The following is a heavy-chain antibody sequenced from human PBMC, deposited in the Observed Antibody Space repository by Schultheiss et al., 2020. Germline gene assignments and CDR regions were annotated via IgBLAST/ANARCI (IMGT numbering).Heavy chain of an antibody. CDR1: GFTFSDYY. Sequence: LKISCAASGFTFSDYYMSWIRQAPGKGLEWVSYISSSGSTIYYADSVKGRFTISRDNAKNSLYLQMNSLRAEDTAVYYCARVQDGYNLLDYWGQGTLVTVAS. CDR3: ARVQDGYNLLDY. J-gene: IGHJ4*02. V-gene: IGHV3-11*01. CDR2: ISSSGSTI. D-gene: IGHD5-24*01.